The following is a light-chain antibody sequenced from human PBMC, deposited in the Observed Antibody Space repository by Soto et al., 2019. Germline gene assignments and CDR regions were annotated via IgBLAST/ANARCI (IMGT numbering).Light chain of an antibody. CDR1: SSDIGGYNY. Sequence: QAVVTQPRSVSGSPGQSVTISCTGTSSDIGGYNYVSWYQQHPGKVPKLILYEVSKRPSGVPDRFSGSRSGNTASLTVSGLQAEDEADYYCSSFAGSPVVFGGGTKLTVL. J-gene: IGLJ2*01. CDR2: EVS. CDR3: SSFAGSPVV. V-gene: IGLV2-11*01.